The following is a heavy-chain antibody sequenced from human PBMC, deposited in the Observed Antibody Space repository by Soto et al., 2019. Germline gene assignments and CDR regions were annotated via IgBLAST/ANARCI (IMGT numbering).Heavy chain of an antibody. Sequence: SETLSLTCAVYGGSFSGYYWTWTRQPPGKGLEWIGDISHDGTTSYNASLKSRVTISVDTSERQFSLKLTSVTAADTAVYYCARGTDAHKGGNYWGQGTLVTSPQ. CDR1: GGSFSGYY. CDR2: ISHDGTT. V-gene: IGHV4-34*01. J-gene: IGHJ4*02. D-gene: IGHD3-16*01. CDR3: ARGTDAHKGGNY.